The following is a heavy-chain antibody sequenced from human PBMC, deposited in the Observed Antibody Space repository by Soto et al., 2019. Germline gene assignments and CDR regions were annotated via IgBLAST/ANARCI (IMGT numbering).Heavy chain of an antibody. V-gene: IGHV1-69*13. D-gene: IGHD6-19*01. CDR1: GGTFSSYA. CDR3: ARELPRFDFVSSGWYNYYYYGMDV. Sequence: GASVKVSCKASGGTFSSYAISWVRQAPGQGLEWMGGIIPIFGTANYAQKFQGRVTITADESTSTAYMELSSLRSEDTAVYYCARELPRFDFVSSGWYNYYYYGMDVWGQGTTVTVSS. J-gene: IGHJ6*02. CDR2: IIPIFGTA.